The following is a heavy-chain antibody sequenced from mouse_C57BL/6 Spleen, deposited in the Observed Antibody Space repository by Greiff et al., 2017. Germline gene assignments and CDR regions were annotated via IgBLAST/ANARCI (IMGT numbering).Heavy chain of an antibody. V-gene: IGHV1-15*01. J-gene: IGHJ3*01. Sequence: QVQLKESGAELVRPGASVTLSCKASGYTFTDYEMHWVKQTPVHGLEWIGAIDPETGGTAYNQKFKGKAILTADKSSSTAYMELRSLTSEDSAVYYCTRAIYDQFAYWGQGTLVTVSA. D-gene: IGHD2-12*01. CDR1: GYTFTDYE. CDR2: IDPETGGT. CDR3: TRAIYDQFAY.